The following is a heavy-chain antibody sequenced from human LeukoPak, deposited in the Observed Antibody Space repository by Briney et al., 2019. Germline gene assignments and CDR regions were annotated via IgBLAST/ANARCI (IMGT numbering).Heavy chain of an antibody. CDR3: ARDRSHGDAFDI. CDR1: GYTFSSSG. Sequence: ASVKVPCKASGYTFSSSGISWVRQAPGQGLEWVGWISAYNGNTDYAQKFQGRVTMTTDRPTSTGYMELRSLRSDDTAVYYCARDRSHGDAFDIWGQGTMVIVSS. J-gene: IGHJ3*02. CDR2: ISAYNGNT. V-gene: IGHV1-18*01.